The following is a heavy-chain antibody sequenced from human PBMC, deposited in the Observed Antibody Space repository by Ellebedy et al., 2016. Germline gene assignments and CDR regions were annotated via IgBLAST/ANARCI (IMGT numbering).Heavy chain of an antibody. Sequence: GGSLRLSXAASGFTFSSYSMNWVRQAPGKGLKWVSGISRSGDGTYYADSVKGRFTISRDNPKNTLYLQMSSLRVEDTAVYYCAKDRDDAGDYVFDSWGQGTLVTVSS. V-gene: IGHV3-23*01. CDR2: ISRSGDGT. CDR3: AKDRDDAGDYVFDS. D-gene: IGHD4-17*01. CDR1: GFTFSSYS. J-gene: IGHJ4*02.